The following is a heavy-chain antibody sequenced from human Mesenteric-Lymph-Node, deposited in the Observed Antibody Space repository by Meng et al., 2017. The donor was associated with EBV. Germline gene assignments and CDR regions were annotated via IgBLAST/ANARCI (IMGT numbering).Heavy chain of an antibody. D-gene: IGHD3-10*01. J-gene: IGHJ4*02. CDR3: VKDRGFGELFDF. Sequence: QVQLVQFGSDLKNPGASVRVSCKASGYIFTYFGLNWVRQAPGQGLEWLGWINTNSGHPAYAQGFTGRLVFSLDTSVNTAFLQINDLKSDDTAIYYCVKDRGFGELFDFWGQGTLVTVSS. CDR1: GYIFTYFG. CDR2: INTNSGHP. V-gene: IGHV7-4-1*02.